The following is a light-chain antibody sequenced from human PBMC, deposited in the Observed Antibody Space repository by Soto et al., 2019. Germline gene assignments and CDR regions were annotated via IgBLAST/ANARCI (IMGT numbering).Light chain of an antibody. J-gene: IGKJ4*01. CDR3: LQDHGFPLT. CDR2: AAS. V-gene: IGKV1-6*01. CDR1: QDIRAD. Sequence: AIQMTQSPSSLSASVGDRVTITCRATQDIRADLGWYQQKPGKAPKLLIYAASSLQSEVPSRFSGSGSGTDFTLTISSLQPEDFASYLCLQDHGFPLTFGGGTKVEIK.